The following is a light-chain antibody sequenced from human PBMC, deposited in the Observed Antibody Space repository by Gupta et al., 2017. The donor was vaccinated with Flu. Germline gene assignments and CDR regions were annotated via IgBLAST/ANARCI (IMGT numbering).Light chain of an antibody. CDR2: STN. Sequence: QTVVIQEPSFSVSPGGTVTLTCGLSSGSVSTSYYPSWYQQTPGQAPRTLIYSTNTRSSGVPDRFSGSILGNKAALTIPGAQAEEESDYYCVLYMGSGSWVFGGGTKRTVL. J-gene: IGLJ3*02. CDR1: SGSVSTSYY. CDR3: VLYMGSGSWV. V-gene: IGLV8-61*01.